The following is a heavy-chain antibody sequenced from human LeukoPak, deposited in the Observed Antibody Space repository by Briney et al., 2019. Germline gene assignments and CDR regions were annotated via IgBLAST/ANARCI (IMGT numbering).Heavy chain of an antibody. V-gene: IGHV1-18*01. D-gene: IGHD3-22*01. CDR2: ISAHNGNT. CDR1: GYTFTSYA. CDR3: ASYDSTLYWFDP. J-gene: IGHJ5*02. Sequence: GASVKVSCKASGYTFTSYAMNWVRQAPGQGLEWMGWISAHNGNTNYVQKLQGRVTMTTDTSTSTAYMELRNLRSDDTAVYYCASYDSTLYWFDPWGQGTLVTVSS.